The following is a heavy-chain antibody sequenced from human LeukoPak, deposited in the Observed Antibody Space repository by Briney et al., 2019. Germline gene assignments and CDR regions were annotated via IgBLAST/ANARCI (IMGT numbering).Heavy chain of an antibody. CDR2: ISASGGTT. CDR1: ELTFSIFA. CDR3: AKSKVADPSYYFDY. V-gene: IGHV3-23*01. Sequence: GGSLGLSFQPSELTFSIFALAWVGQPQGKGLSWVSIISASGGTTYYADSVKGRFTISRDNSKNTLYLQMNSLRAEDTAVYYCAKSKVADPSYYFDYWGQGTLVTVSS. D-gene: IGHD6-19*01. J-gene: IGHJ4*02.